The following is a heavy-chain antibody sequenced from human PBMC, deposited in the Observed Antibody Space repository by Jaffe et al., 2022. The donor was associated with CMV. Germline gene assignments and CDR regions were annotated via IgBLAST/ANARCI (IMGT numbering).Heavy chain of an antibody. D-gene: IGHD4-17*01. Sequence: QVQLQESGPGLVKPSETLSLTCTVSGGSISSYYWSWIRQPPGKGLEWIGYIYYSGSTNYNPSLKSRVTISVDTSKNQFSLKLSSVTAADTAVYYCARVGGAYDYGDYGDAFDIWGQGTMVTVSS. V-gene: IGHV4-59*01. CDR3: ARVGGAYDYGDYGDAFDI. J-gene: IGHJ3*02. CDR2: IYYSGST. CDR1: GGSISSYY.